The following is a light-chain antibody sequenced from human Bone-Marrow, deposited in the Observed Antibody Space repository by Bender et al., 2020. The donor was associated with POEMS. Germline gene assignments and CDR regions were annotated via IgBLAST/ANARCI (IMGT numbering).Light chain of an antibody. CDR1: SSDVGGYNY. CDR2: EVT. J-gene: IGLJ3*02. V-gene: IGLV2-8*01. CDR3: SSYAGSRTFVL. Sequence: QSALTQPPSASGSPGQSVTISCTGTSSDVGGYNYVSWYQHHPGKAPKVMIYEVTQRSSGVPHRFSGSKSGNTASLTVSGLQAEDEADYYCSSYAGSRTFVLFGGGTKLTVL.